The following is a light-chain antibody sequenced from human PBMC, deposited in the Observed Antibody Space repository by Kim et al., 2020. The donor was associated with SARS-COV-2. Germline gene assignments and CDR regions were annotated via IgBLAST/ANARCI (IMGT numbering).Light chain of an antibody. CDR1: QNIGRS. CDR3: QQYNRWPLT. J-gene: IGKJ4*01. V-gene: IGKV3-15*01. CDR2: AAA. Sequence: VSPGESATLSCRASQNIGRSLAWYQQKRGQPPRLFIYAAATRATGVPARFTASGSGKEFTLTISGLQSEDFAIYYCQQYNRWPLTFGGGTKVDIK.